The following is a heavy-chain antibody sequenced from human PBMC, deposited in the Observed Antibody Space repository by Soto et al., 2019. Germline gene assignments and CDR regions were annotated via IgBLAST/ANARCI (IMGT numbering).Heavy chain of an antibody. CDR3: ARGFRYSTYSWFDP. D-gene: IGHD6-13*01. CDR1: GGTFSSYA. V-gene: IGHV1-69*13. Sequence: SVKVSGKASGGTFSSYAISWVRQAPGQGLEWMGGIIPIFGTANYAQKFQGRVTITADESTSTAYMELSSLRSEDTAVYYCARGFRYSTYSWFDPWGQGTLVTVSS. CDR2: IIPIFGTA. J-gene: IGHJ5*02.